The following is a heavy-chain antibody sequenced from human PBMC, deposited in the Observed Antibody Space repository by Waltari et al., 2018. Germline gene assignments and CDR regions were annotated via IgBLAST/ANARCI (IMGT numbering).Heavy chain of an antibody. J-gene: IGHJ3*02. D-gene: IGHD3-3*01. CDR2: IYTSGST. CDR3: ARIPLEYYDFWSGYSDAFDI. CDR1: GGSISSGSYY. Sequence: QVQLQESGPGLVKPSQTLSLTCTVSGGSISSGSYYWSWIRQPAGKGLEWIGRIYTSGSTNYNPTLKSRVTISVDTYKNQFSLKLSSVTAADTAVYYCARIPLEYYDFWSGYSDAFDIWGQGTMVTVSS. V-gene: IGHV4-61*02.